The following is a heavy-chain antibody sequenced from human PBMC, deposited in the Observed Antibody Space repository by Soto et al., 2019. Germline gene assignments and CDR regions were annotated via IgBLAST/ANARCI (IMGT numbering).Heavy chain of an antibody. CDR1: GYTFTSYA. CDR3: AREGYCSGGSCSPFAY. J-gene: IGHJ4*02. CDR2: INAGNGNT. V-gene: IGHV1-3*01. D-gene: IGHD2-15*01. Sequence: GASVKVSCKASGYTFTSYAMHWVRQAPGQRLEWMGWINAGNGNTKYSQKFQGRVTITRDTSASTAYMELSSLRSEDTAVYYCAREGYCSGGSCSPFAYWGQGTLVTVSS.